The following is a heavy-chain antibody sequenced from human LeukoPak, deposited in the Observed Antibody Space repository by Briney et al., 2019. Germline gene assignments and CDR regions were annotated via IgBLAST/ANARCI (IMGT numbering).Heavy chain of an antibody. V-gene: IGHV3-66*01. Sequence: GGSLRLSCAASGISVSSNYMSWVRQAPGKGLQWVSVIYVDGSTYYADSVKGRITISRDNSRNTLYLQMNSLRAEDTAVYYCARDVARDYDSSGYYSFSYYYYMDVWGKGTTVTVSS. CDR3: ARDVARDYDSSGYYSFSYYYYMDV. CDR2: IYVDGST. CDR1: GISVSSNY. D-gene: IGHD3-22*01. J-gene: IGHJ6*03.